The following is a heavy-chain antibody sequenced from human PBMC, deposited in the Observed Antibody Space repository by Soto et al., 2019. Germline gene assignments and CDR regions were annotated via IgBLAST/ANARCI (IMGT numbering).Heavy chain of an antibody. J-gene: IGHJ5*02. V-gene: IGHV4-39*01. CDR2: IYYSGST. Sequence: QLQLQESGPGLVKPSETLSLTCTVSGGSISSSSYYWGWIRQPPGKGLEWIGSIYYSGSTYYNPSLKSRVPISVDTSKNQFSLKLSSVTAADTAVYYCARPSVLGIAAAGTGWFDPWGQGTLVTVSS. CDR1: GGSISSSSYY. D-gene: IGHD6-13*01. CDR3: ARPSVLGIAAAGTGWFDP.